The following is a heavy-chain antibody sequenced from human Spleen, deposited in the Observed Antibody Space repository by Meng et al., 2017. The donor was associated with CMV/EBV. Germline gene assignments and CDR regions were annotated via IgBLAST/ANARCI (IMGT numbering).Heavy chain of an antibody. CDR3: ARDRGTYLAYFDY. Sequence: CTASGYTFITYGMSWRRQDPGQGLEWMGWISTQNGNTNYAKKFQDRLTMTTDPSTSTVYMELRSLRSDDTAVYFCARDRGTYLAYFDYWGQGTLVTVSS. J-gene: IGHJ4*02. V-gene: IGHV1-18*01. CDR1: GYTFITYG. CDR2: ISTQNGNT. D-gene: IGHD1-26*01.